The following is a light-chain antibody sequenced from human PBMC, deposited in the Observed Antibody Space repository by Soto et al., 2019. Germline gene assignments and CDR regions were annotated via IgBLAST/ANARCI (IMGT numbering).Light chain of an antibody. CDR2: DVS. CDR1: SSDVGGYNY. Sequence: QSALTQPASVSASPGQSLTISCTGTSSDVGGYNYVSWYQPHPGKAPKLMIFDVSSRPSGVSNRFSGSKSGNTASLTISGLQADDEAEYYCSSYTSSDTLVFGTGTKVTVL. V-gene: IGLV2-14*01. CDR3: SSYTSSDTLV. J-gene: IGLJ1*01.